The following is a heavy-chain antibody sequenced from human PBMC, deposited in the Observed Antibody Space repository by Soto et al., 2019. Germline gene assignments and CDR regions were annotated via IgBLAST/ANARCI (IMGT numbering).Heavy chain of an antibody. J-gene: IGHJ5*02. CDR3: ARALTTVILFDP. D-gene: IGHD4-17*01. V-gene: IGHV4-31*03. CDR1: GGSISSGGYY. CDR2: IYYSGST. Sequence: QVPLQESGPGLVKPSQTLTLTCTVSGGSISSGGYYWSWIRQHTGKGLEWIGYIYYSGSTYYNPSLKSRVTISVDTSKNQFSLKLSSVTAADTAVYYCARALTTVILFDPWGQGTMVTVSS.